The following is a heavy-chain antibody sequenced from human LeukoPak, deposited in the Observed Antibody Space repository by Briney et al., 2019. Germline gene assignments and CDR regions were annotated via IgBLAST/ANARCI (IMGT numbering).Heavy chain of an antibody. J-gene: IGHJ6*03. V-gene: IGHV3-23*01. Sequence: GGSLRLSCAASGFTFSDYAMSWVRQAPGEGLEWVSAISGSGDKTFHADSVKGRLTTSRDNSKNTLSLQMSSLRVEDSAVYFCAKDTSAWWYHRAYMNVWGTGTTVTVSS. CDR2: ISGSGDKT. D-gene: IGHD2-15*01. CDR3: AKDTSAWWYHRAYMNV. CDR1: GFTFSDYA.